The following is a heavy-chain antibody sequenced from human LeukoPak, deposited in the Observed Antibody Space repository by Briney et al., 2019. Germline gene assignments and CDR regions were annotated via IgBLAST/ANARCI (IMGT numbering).Heavy chain of an antibody. V-gene: IGHV4-38-2*01. CDR1: GYSISSGYY. J-gene: IGHJ4*02. D-gene: IGHD7-27*01. CDR3: ARMSNWLPDY. Sequence: SETLSLTCAVSGYSISSGYYWGWIRQPPGKGLEWIGSICHSGSTYYNPSLKSRVTISVDTSKNQFSLKLSSVTAADTAVNYCARMSNWLPDYWGQGTLVTVSS. CDR2: ICHSGST.